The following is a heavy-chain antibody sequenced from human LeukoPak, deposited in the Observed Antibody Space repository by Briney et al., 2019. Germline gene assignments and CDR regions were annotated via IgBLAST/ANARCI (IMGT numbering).Heavy chain of an antibody. CDR2: INSDGSSL. CDR3: TRDLRMDYYYVDYYYYGLDV. CDR1: GFTFSSYS. J-gene: IGHJ6*02. V-gene: IGHV3-74*03. D-gene: IGHD3-10*02. Sequence: GGSLRLSCAASGFTFSSYSMNWVRQAPGKGLVWVSRINSDGSSLTYADSVKGRFTVSRDNAKNTLYLQMNSLRAEDPAVYYCTRDLRMDYYYVDYYYYGLDVWGQGTTVTVS.